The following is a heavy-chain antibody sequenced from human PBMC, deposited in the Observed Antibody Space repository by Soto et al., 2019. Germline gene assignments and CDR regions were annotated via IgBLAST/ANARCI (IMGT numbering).Heavy chain of an antibody. CDR3: ALPGDYGDYGDFQH. CDR1: GGTFSSYT. V-gene: IGHV1-69*02. CDR2: IIPILGIA. D-gene: IGHD4-17*01. Sequence: QVQLVQSGAEVKKPGSSVKVSCKASGGTFSSYTISWVRQAPGQGLEWMGRIIPILGIANYAQKFQGRVTITADNSTSTAYMELSSLRSEDTAVYYCALPGDYGDYGDFQHWGQGTLVTVSS. J-gene: IGHJ1*01.